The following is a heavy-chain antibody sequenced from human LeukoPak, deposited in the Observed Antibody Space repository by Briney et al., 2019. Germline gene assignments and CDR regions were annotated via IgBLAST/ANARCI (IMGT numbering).Heavy chain of an antibody. CDR2: MNPNSGNT. CDR3: ASPVVVAENAFDI. D-gene: IGHD2-15*01. Sequence: ASVKVSCKASGYTFTSYDINWVRQATGQGLEWMGWMNPNSGNTGYAQKFQGRVTMTRNTSISTAYMELSSLRSEDTAVYYCASPVVVAENAFDIWGQGTMVTVSS. CDR1: GYTFTSYD. V-gene: IGHV1-8*01. J-gene: IGHJ3*02.